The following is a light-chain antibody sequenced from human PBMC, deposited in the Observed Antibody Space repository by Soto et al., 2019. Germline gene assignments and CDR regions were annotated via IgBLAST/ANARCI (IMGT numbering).Light chain of an antibody. CDR3: QQTYSIPPALT. CDR2: AAS. CDR1: QSIRNY. V-gene: IGKV1-39*01. J-gene: IGKJ4*01. Sequence: DIQMTQSPSSLSASVGDRVTITCRASQSIRNYLNWYQQKPGKAPKLLIHAASSLQGGVPLRFSGSGSGTDFTLTISSLQPEDFATYYCQQTYSIPPALTFGGGTKVEIK.